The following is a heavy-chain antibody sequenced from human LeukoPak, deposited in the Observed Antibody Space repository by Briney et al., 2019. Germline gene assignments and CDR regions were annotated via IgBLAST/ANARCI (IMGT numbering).Heavy chain of an antibody. V-gene: IGHV1-18*01. CDR2: ISLYNAKT. CDR1: GYTFTSYA. Sequence: ASVKVSCKASGYTFTSYAISWVRQAPGQGLDWMGWISLYNAKTNYAQKLQGRVTMTTDTSTSTAYMELMSLRSDDTAVYYCASLGVAGDPSSAEYLQHWGQGTLVTVSS. D-gene: IGHD6-19*01. J-gene: IGHJ1*01. CDR3: ASLGVAGDPSSAEYLQH.